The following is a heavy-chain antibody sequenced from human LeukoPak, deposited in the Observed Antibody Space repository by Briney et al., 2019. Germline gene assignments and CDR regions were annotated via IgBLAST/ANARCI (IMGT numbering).Heavy chain of an antibody. Sequence: GGSLRLSCAASGFTFSSYSMNWVRQAPGKGLEWVSYISSSSSTIYYADSVKSRFTISRDNAKNSLYLQMNSLRAEDTAAYYCARDGDGGSGSYYFDYWGQGTLVTVSS. J-gene: IGHJ4*02. CDR3: ARDGDGGSGSYYFDY. CDR1: GFTFSSYS. D-gene: IGHD1-26*01. V-gene: IGHV3-48*04. CDR2: ISSSSSTI.